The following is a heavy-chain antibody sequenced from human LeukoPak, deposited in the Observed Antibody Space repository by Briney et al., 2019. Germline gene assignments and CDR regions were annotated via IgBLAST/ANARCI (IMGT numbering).Heavy chain of an antibody. J-gene: IGHJ4*02. CDR2: IYSGGST. CDR3: ARGLSGGEFDY. CDR1: GFTVSSNY. V-gene: IGHV3-53*04. Sequence: GGSPRLSCAASGFTVSSNYMSWVRQAPGKGLEWVSVIYSGGSTYYADSVKGQFTISRHNSKNTLYLQMNSLRAEDTAVYYCARGLSGGEFDYWGQGTLVTVSS.